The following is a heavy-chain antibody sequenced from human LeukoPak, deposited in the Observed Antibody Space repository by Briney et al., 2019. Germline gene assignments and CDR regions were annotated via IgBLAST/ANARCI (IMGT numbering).Heavy chain of an antibody. CDR1: GFTFSSYA. CDR2: ISGSGGST. J-gene: IGHJ6*03. CDR3: AKDGMQDFWLYYYYMDV. D-gene: IGHD3-3*01. V-gene: IGHV3-23*01. Sequence: PGGSLRLSCAASGFTFSSYAMSWVRQAPGKGLEWVSAISGSGGSTYYADSVKGRFTISRDNSKNTLYLQMNSLRAEDTAVYYCAKDGMQDFWLYYYYMDVWGKGTTVTVSS.